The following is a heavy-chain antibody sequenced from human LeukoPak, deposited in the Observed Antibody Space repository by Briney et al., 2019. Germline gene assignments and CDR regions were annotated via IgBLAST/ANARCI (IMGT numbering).Heavy chain of an antibody. J-gene: IGHJ6*03. D-gene: IGHD3-9*01. CDR1: GGSISSYY. V-gene: IGHV4-59*01. CDR2: IYYSGST. CDR3: ARQYLTGYYCYMDV. Sequence: PSETLSLTCTVSGGSISSYYWSWIRQPPGKGLEWIGYIYYSGSTNYNPSLKSRVTISVDTSKNQFSLKLSSVTAADTAVYYCARQYLTGYYCYMDVWGKGTTVTVSS.